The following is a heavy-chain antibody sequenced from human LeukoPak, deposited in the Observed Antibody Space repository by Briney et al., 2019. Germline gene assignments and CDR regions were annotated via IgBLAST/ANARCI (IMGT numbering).Heavy chain of an antibody. V-gene: IGHV5-51*01. CDR2: IYPGDSDT. J-gene: IGHJ4*02. Sequence: GESLKISCKGSGYSFTSYWIGWVRQMPGKGLEWMGIIYPGDSDTRYSTSFQGQVTISADKSISTAYLQWSSLKASDTAMYYCARNPYHCSGGSCYLDYWGQGTLVTVSS. CDR1: GYSFTSYW. CDR3: ARNPYHCSGGSCYLDY. D-gene: IGHD2-15*01.